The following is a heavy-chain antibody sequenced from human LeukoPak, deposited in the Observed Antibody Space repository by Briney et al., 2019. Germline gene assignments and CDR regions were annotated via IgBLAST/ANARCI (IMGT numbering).Heavy chain of an antibody. D-gene: IGHD5-18*01. CDR3: ATERVVDTAMVTRRWWFDP. CDR2: FDPEDGET. Sequence: ASVKVSCKVSGYTFTELSMHWVRQAPGKGLEWMGGFDPEDGETIYAQKFQGRVTMTEDTSTDTAYMELSSLRSEDTAVYYCATERVVDTAMVTRRWWFDPWGQGTLVTVSS. V-gene: IGHV1-24*01. J-gene: IGHJ5*02. CDR1: GYTFTELS.